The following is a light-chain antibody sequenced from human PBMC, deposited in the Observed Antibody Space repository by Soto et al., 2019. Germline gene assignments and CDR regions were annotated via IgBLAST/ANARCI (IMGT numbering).Light chain of an antibody. Sequence: IVLTQSPGTLSLSPGEGATLSCRASQSVNSLYFDWYQQKPGQAPRLLIYGASSRATGIPDRFSGSGSGTDFTLTSSRLEPEDFAVYYCQYYSGSQTFGGVTKVEIK. J-gene: IGKJ4*01. CDR1: QSVNSLY. CDR3: QYYSGSQT. V-gene: IGKV3-20*01. CDR2: GAS.